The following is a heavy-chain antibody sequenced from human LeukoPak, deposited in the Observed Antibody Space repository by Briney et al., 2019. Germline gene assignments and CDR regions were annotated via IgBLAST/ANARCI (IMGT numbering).Heavy chain of an antibody. V-gene: IGHV4-59*01. D-gene: IGHD2/OR15-2a*01. J-gene: IGHJ4*02. CDR3: ARAQNLGPYYLDY. CDR1: GGSYSGYY. Sequence: PSETLSLTCAVYGGSYSGYYWSWIRQPPGKGLEWIGYIYYSGSTNYNPSLKSRVTISVDTSKNQFSLKLSSVIAADTAVYYWARAQNLGPYYLDYWGQGTLGTVSS. CDR2: IYYSGST.